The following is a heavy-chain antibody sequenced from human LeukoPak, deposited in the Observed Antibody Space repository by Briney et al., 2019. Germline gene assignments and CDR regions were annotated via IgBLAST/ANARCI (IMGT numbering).Heavy chain of an antibody. V-gene: IGHV3-74*01. J-gene: IGHJ6*02. CDR3: ARGGAVAGTKHYYYGMDV. D-gene: IGHD6-19*01. CDR2: INSDGSYT. CDR1: GFTFSSYW. Sequence: GGSLRLSRAASGFTFSSYWMHWVRQAPGKGLVWVSRINSDGSYTNYVDSVKGRFTISRDNAMNTLYLQMNSLRAEDTAVYYCARGGAVAGTKHYYYGMDVWGQGTTVTVSS.